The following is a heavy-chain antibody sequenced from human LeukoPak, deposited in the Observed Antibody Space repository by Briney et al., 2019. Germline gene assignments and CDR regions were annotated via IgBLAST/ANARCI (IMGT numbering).Heavy chain of an antibody. J-gene: IGHJ4*02. CDR1: GYAFTGQD. Sequence: GASVKVSCKASGYAFTGQDMHWVRQAPGQGLEWMGWINPNTGGTNYAQKFQGRVTMTRDTTISTAYMELNWLTSDDAAVYYCANYPRYMSSPSFDYWGQGTLVTVSS. CDR2: INPNTGGT. CDR3: ANYPRYMSSPSFDY. D-gene: IGHD5-12*01. V-gene: IGHV1-2*02.